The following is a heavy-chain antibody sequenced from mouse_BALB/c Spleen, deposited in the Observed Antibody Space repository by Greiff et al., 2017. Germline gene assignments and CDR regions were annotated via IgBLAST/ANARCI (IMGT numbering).Heavy chain of an antibody. V-gene: IGHV5-6-3*01. J-gene: IGHJ4*01. Sequence: EVKLEESGGGLVQPGGSLKLSCAASGFTFSGYGMSWVRQTPDKRLELVATINSNGGSTYYPDSVKGRFTISRDNAKNTLYLQMSSLKSEDTAMYYCARDDGYYQYYYAMDYWGQGTSVTVSS. D-gene: IGHD2-3*01. CDR2: INSNGGST. CDR1: GFTFSGYG. CDR3: ARDDGYYQYYYAMDY.